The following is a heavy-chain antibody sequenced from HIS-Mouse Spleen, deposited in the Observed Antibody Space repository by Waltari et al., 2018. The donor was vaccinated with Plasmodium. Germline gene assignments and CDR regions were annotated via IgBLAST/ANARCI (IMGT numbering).Heavy chain of an antibody. CDR3: ARDLLVGTYYYYGMDV. V-gene: IGHV3-11*01. D-gene: IGHD2-2*01. CDR1: GFTFIDYY. J-gene: IGHJ6*02. CDR2: ISSSGSTI. Sequence: QVQLVESGGGLVKPGGSLRLSCAASGFTFIDYYMSWIRQVPGKGLEWVSYISSSGSTIYYADSVKGRFTISRDNAKNSLYLQMNSLRAEDTAVYYCARDLLVGTYYYYGMDVWGQGTTVTVSS.